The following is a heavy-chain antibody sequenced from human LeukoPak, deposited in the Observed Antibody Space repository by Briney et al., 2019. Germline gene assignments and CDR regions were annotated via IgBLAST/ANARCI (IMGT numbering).Heavy chain of an antibody. J-gene: IGHJ4*02. CDR3: ARGVYSIDY. CDR1: GFTFSSHW. CDR2: IREDGTEI. D-gene: IGHD2-15*01. V-gene: IGHV3-7*01. Sequence: GGSLKLSCAASGFTFSSHWMNWVRQAPGKGLEWVGNIREDGTEIYYMYSVKGRFTISRDNAKNSLYLQMNSLRAEDTAVYYCARGVYSIDYWGQGTLVTVAS.